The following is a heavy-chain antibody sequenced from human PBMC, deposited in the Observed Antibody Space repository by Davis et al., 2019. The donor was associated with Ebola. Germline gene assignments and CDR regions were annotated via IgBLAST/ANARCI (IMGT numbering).Heavy chain of an antibody. CDR3: ARGLLDYGEYSGWGMDV. CDR1: NGSITNTHW. V-gene: IGHV4-4*02. D-gene: IGHD4-17*01. CDR2: IHQSGIT. Sequence: PSETLSLTCTLSNGSITNTHWWSWVRQSPGKGLEWVGEIHQSGITNYNPSLKSRVLISEHSSKNQFSLRLNSVTTADTAVYYCARGLLDYGEYSGWGMDVWGQGTAVTVSS. J-gene: IGHJ6*02.